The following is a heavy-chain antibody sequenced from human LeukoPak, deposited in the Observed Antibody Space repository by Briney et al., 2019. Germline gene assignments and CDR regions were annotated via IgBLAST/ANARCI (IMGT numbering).Heavy chain of an antibody. J-gene: IGHJ6*03. CDR1: GGSISSSSYY. D-gene: IGHD3-22*01. CDR2: IYYSGST. CDR3: ARESPEPGINAKVVAKYDYDYVDV. V-gene: IGHV4-39*02. Sequence: SETLSLTCTVSGGSISSSSYYWGWIRQPPGTGLEWIGSIYYSGSTYYNPSLKSRVTISVDTSKNQFSLKLSSVTAADTAVYYCARESPEPGINAKVVAKYDYDYVDVWGKGTTVTVSS.